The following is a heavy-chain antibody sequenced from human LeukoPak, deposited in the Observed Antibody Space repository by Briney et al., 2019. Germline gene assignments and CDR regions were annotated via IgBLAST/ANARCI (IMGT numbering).Heavy chain of an antibody. D-gene: IGHD3-22*01. CDR1: GYTFTSHF. CDR2: INPRGGST. V-gene: IGHV1-46*01. CDR3: ARDLAVLFSSGLFDY. J-gene: IGHJ4*02. Sequence: ASVKVSCKASGYTFTSHFMHWVRQAPGQGLEWMGIINPRGGSTSYTQKFQGGVTMTRDTSTSTVYMELSSLRSDDTAVYYCARDLAVLFSSGLFDYWGQGTLVTVSS.